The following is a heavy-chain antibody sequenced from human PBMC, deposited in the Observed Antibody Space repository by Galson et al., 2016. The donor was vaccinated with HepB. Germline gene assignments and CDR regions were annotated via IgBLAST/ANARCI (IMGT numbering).Heavy chain of an antibody. CDR2: ISVCGGGT. CDR1: GFTFSDSA. V-gene: IGHV3-23*01. Sequence: SLRLSCAASGFTFSDSAMTWFRQAPGEGLDWVSSISVCGGGTYYADSVKGRFTISRDNAKNTPYLQMNSLRAEDTAFYYCATVSGPLDYWGQGTLVTVSS. CDR3: ATVSGPLDY. J-gene: IGHJ4*02. D-gene: IGHD3-16*01.